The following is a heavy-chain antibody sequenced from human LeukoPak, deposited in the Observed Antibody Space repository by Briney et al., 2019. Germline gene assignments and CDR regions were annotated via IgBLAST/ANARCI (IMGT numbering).Heavy chain of an antibody. V-gene: IGHV4-39*01. CDR3: ARAINYGDNGADIFDI. D-gene: IGHD4-23*01. CDR1: GGSISSSSYY. Sequence: SETLSLTCTVSGGSISSSSYYWGWIRQPPGKGLEWIGSIYYSGSTYYNPSLKSRVTISVDTSKNQFSLKLSSVTAADTAVYYCARAINYGDNGADIFDIWGQGTMVTVSS. CDR2: IYYSGST. J-gene: IGHJ3*02.